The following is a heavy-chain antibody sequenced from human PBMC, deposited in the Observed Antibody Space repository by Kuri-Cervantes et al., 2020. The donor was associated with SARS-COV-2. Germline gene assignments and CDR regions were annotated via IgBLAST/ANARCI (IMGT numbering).Heavy chain of an antibody. CDR2: INPNSGGT. J-gene: IGHJ2*01. D-gene: IGHD2-15*01. CDR1: GYTFTGYY. CDR3: ARVAVVVVAADWYFDL. Sequence: ASVKVSCKASGYTFTGYYMHWVRQAPGQGLEWMGWINPNSGGTNYAQKFQGRVTMTRDTSISTAYMELSRLRSDDTAVYYCARVAVVVVAADWYFDLWGRGTLVTVSS. V-gene: IGHV1-2*02.